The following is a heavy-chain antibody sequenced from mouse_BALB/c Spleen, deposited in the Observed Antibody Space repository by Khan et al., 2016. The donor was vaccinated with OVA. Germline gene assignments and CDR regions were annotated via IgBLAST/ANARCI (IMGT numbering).Heavy chain of an antibody. V-gene: IGHV1S135*01. CDR2: IDPFSGGT. Sequence: VQLQQSGPELMKPGASVKISCKASGYSFTSYYIHWVMQSHGKSLEWIGYIDPFSGGTTYNQKFKAKATLTVDKSSSTAYIHLSRLTSEDSAVYYCTRHGYVGWFAYWGQGNLVTVAA. CDR1: GYSFTSYY. J-gene: IGHJ3*01. D-gene: IGHD2-2*01. CDR3: TRHGYVGWFAY.